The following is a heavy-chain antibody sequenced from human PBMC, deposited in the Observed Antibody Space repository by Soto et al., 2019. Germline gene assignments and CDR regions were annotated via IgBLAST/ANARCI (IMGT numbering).Heavy chain of an antibody. J-gene: IGHJ4*02. CDR3: ARGGRWLPHAL. V-gene: IGHV3-33*01. Sequence: QVQLVESGGGVVQPGRSLRLSCAASGFTFSSYGMHWVRQAPGKGLEWVAVIWYDGSNKYYADSVKGRFTISRDNSKNTLYLQMNSLRAEDTAVYYCARGGRWLPHALWGQGTLVTVSS. D-gene: IGHD1-26*01. CDR1: GFTFSSYG. CDR2: IWYDGSNK.